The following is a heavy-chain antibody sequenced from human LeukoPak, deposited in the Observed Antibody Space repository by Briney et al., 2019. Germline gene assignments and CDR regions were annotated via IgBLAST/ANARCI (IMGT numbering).Heavy chain of an antibody. J-gene: IGHJ4*02. Sequence: ASVKLSCKASGYTFTSYYMHWVRHPPAQRLEPIGIMKPSGGSTAYAQKFQGRVSMTTDTSTSTVYMDLYSLRSEDTAVYYCARGRGYSGSFFDYWGQGTLVTVSS. CDR1: GYTFTSYY. V-gene: IGHV1-46*01. CDR3: ARGRGYSGSFFDY. CDR2: MKPSGGST. D-gene: IGHD1-26*01.